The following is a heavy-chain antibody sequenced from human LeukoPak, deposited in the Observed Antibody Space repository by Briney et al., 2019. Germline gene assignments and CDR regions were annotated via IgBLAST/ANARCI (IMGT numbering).Heavy chain of an antibody. Sequence: PSETLSLTCAVYGGSFSGYYWSWIRQPPGKGLEWIGEINHSGSTNYNPSLKSRVTISVDTSKNQFSLKLSSVTAADTAVYYCARDRRYEGFGDTIKYYYYYYGMDVWGQGTTVTVSS. V-gene: IGHV4-34*01. CDR3: ARDRRYEGFGDTIKYYYYYYGMDV. D-gene: IGHD3-10*01. CDR2: INHSGST. CDR1: GGSFSGYY. J-gene: IGHJ6*02.